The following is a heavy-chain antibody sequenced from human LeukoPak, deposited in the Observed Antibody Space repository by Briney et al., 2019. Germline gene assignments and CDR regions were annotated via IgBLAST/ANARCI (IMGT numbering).Heavy chain of an antibody. CDR2: VFESGST. CDR1: GGSISSSRFF. CDR3: VRLYTTAYFDY. D-gene: IGHD4-17*01. Sequence: PSETLSLTCTVSGGSISSSRFFWGWIRQPPGKGLEWVGTVFESGSTYYNPSLKSRVTISVDTSKNHFSLKLSSVTATDTAVYYCVRLYTTAYFDYWGQGTLVTVSS. V-gene: IGHV4-39*02. J-gene: IGHJ4*02.